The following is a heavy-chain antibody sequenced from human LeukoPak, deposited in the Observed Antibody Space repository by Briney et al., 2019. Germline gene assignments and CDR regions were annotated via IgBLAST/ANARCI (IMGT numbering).Heavy chain of an antibody. CDR2: INHSGST. J-gene: IGHJ6*03. V-gene: IGHV4-34*01. D-gene: IGHD2-15*01. CDR3: ARVGVWYPYYYYYYMDV. Sequence: SETLSLTCAVYGGSFSGYYWSWIRQPPGKGLEWIGEINHSGSTNYNPSLKSRVTISVDTSKNQFSLKLSSVTAADTAVYYCARVGVWYPYYYYYYMDVWGKGTTVTVSS. CDR1: GGSFSGYY.